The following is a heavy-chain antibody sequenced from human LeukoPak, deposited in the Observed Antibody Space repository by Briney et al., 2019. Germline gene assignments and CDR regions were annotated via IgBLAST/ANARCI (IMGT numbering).Heavy chain of an antibody. D-gene: IGHD3-22*01. J-gene: IGHJ3*02. V-gene: IGHV3-9*01. CDR1: GFTFDDYA. CDR2: ISWNSGSI. CDR3: VKDMEIDASDAFDI. Sequence: GGSLRLSCAASGFTFDDYAMHWVRQAPGKGLEWVSGISWNSGSIGYADSVKGRFTISRDNAKNSPYLQMNSLRAEDTALYYCVKDMEIDASDAFDIWGQGTMVTVSS.